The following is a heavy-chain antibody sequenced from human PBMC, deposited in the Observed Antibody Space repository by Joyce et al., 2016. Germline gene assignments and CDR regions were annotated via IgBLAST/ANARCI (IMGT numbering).Heavy chain of an antibody. V-gene: IGHV1-2*02. D-gene: IGHD1-26*01. J-gene: IGHJ3*02. CDR2: INPKSGGT. CDR3: TRERFVGRTFDI. CDR1: GYSFADHY. Sequence: HAQLVQSGVEVKRPGASVRVSCKASGYSFADHYIYWVRQAPGQGLEWMGSINPKSGGTNDAPKFQGRVTMTRDRSVRVTYMELSGLSSDDTAIYYCTRERFVGRTFDIWGQGTRLTVSS.